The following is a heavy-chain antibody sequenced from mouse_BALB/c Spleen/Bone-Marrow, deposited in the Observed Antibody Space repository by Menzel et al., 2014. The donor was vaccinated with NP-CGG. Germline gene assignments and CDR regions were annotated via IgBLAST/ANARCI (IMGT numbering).Heavy chain of an antibody. CDR1: GYTFSSYW. V-gene: IGHV1-9*01. J-gene: IGHJ3*01. Sequence: LVESGAELMKPGASVKISCKATGYTFSSYWIEWVKQRPGHGLEWIGEILPGSGYTNYNEKFKGMATFTADTSSNTAYMQLSSQASEDSDVYCCARGGQRPAWFVYWGQGTLVTVSA. CDR3: ARGGQRPAWFVY. CDR2: ILPGSGYT. D-gene: IGHD3-3*01.